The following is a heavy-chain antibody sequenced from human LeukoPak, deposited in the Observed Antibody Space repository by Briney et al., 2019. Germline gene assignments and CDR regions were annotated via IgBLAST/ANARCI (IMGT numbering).Heavy chain of an antibody. D-gene: IGHD3-9*01. Sequence: GGSLRLSCAASGFTFTSYWMTWVRQAPGKGLEWLTNINEDGSVKHYVDSVKGRFTISRDNAKNSLYLQMNSLRAEDTALYYCAKDGYDILTGYTDYWGQGTLVTVSS. V-gene: IGHV3-7*03. CDR2: INEDGSVK. J-gene: IGHJ4*02. CDR1: GFTFTSYW. CDR3: AKDGYDILTGYTDY.